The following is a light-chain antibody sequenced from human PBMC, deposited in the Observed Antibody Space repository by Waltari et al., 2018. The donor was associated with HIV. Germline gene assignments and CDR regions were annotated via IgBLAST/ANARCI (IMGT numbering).Light chain of an antibody. Sequence: VLTQSPGNLSLSPGDRAITSCRATQTVSANSLAWSQQRPDQPPSLLVYGASRRATSTPARFSCGGSGTDFTLTINRLQPEDFAVYYCQQCATSPWTFGQGTTV. CDR3: QQCATSPWT. J-gene: IGKJ1*01. CDR1: QTVSANS. CDR2: GAS. V-gene: IGKV3-20*01.